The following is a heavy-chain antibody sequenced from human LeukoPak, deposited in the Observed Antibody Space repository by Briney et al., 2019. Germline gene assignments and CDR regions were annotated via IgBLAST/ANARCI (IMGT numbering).Heavy chain of an antibody. CDR2: AHHSGTT. CDR3: ARRYYDFWSGLAYAFDI. V-gene: IGHV4-39*07. Sequence: SETLSLTCAVSGDSITSGRYYWAWIRQPPGKGLEYIGNAHHSGTTYYNPSLKSRVTISVDTSKNQFSLKLSSVTAADTAVYYCARRYYDFWSGLAYAFDIWGQGTMVTVSS. J-gene: IGHJ3*02. D-gene: IGHD3-3*01. CDR1: GDSITSGRYY.